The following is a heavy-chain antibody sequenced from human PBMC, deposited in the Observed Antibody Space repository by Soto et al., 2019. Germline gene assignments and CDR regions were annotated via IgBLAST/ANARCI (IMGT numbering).Heavy chain of an antibody. V-gene: IGHV1-69*01. D-gene: IGHD2-2*01. CDR3: ARDPRIYCTSSSCHSYFDS. J-gene: IGHJ4*02. CDR1: GGSFTTHS. CDR2: IIPVFGTV. Sequence: QVQLVQSGAEVKKPGSSVKVSCRTSGGSFTTHSISWLRQAPGQGLEWMGGIIPVFGTVNYAQRLQDRVTITAAESTITAYMDLSSLKSEDSAVYYCARDPRIYCTSSSCHSYFDSWGQGTLVTVS.